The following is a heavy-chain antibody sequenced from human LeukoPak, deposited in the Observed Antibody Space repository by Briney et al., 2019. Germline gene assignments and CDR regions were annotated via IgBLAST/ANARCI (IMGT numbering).Heavy chain of an antibody. CDR3: ARYYSDSFDV. CDR1: GFNFSDDY. V-gene: IGHV3-11*04. CDR2: ISSTTGRII. D-gene: IGHD3-22*01. Sequence: GGSLRLSCAASGFNFSDDYMTWIRQAPGKGLEWLSYISSTTGRIIYYADSVKGRFTISRDNAKNSLFLQMVSLRVEDTAVYYCARYYSDSFDVWGQGTVVTVSS. J-gene: IGHJ3*01.